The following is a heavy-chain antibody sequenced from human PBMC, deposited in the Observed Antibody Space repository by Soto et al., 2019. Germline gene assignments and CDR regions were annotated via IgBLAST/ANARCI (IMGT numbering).Heavy chain of an antibody. CDR1: GGSISSGDYY. Sequence: QVQLQESGPGLVKPSQTLSLTCTVSGGSISSGDYYWSWIRQPPGKGLEWIGYIYYSGSTYYNPSLKRRVTISVDTSKYQFSLKLSSVTAADTAVYYCARVQGGGGAMVHNYWGQGTLVTVSS. J-gene: IGHJ4*02. CDR2: IYYSGST. CDR3: ARVQGGGGAMVHNY. V-gene: IGHV4-30-4*01. D-gene: IGHD5-18*01.